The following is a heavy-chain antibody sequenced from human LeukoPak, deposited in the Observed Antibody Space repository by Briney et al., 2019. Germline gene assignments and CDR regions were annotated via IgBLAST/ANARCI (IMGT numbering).Heavy chain of an antibody. V-gene: IGHV1-2*02. Sequence: EASVKVSCKASGYTFTGYYIHWVRQAPGQGLEWMGWINPNRGGTNYAQKFQGRVTMTRDTPSNTAYMELSRLRSDDTAVYYCARIYRSSWFDYWGPGTLVTVSS. D-gene: IGHD6-13*01. CDR3: ARIYRSSWFDY. CDR1: GYTFTGYY. J-gene: IGHJ4*02. CDR2: INPNRGGT.